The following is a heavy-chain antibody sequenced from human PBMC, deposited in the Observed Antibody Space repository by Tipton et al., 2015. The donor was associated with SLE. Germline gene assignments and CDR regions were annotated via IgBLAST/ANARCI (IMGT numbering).Heavy chain of an antibody. D-gene: IGHD1-1*01. V-gene: IGHV4-59*04. Sequence: TLSLTCTVSGGSISSYYWSWIRQPPGKGLEWIGYIYYSGSTYYNPSLKSRVTISVDTSKNQFSLKLSSVTAADTAVYYCARGLAGTPPAYWGQGTLVTVSS. J-gene: IGHJ4*02. CDR2: IYYSGST. CDR3: ARGLAGTPPAY. CDR1: GGSISSYY.